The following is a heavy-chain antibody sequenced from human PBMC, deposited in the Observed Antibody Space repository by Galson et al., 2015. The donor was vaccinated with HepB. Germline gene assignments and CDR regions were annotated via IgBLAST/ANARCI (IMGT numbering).Heavy chain of an antibody. J-gene: IGHJ5*02. CDR3: AKEKLKLMRGYSYYPFDP. D-gene: IGHD5-18*01. Sequence: SLRLSCAASGFTFSSYAMSWVRQAPGKGLEWVSAISGSGGSTYYADSVKGRFTISRDNSKNTLYLQMNSLRAEDTAVYYCAKEKLKLMRGYSYYPFDPWGQGTLVTVSS. CDR1: GFTFSSYA. V-gene: IGHV3-23*01. CDR2: ISGSGGST.